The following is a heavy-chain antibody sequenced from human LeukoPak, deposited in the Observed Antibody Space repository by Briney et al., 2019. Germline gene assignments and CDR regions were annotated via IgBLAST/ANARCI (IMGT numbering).Heavy chain of an antibody. CDR3: AKDTLDSSSQDRALFGTQQYFQH. CDR1: GFTFSSYT. Sequence: TGGSLRLSCAASGFTFSSYTMSWVRQAPGKGLEWVSAISGSGGSTYYADSVKGRFTISRDNSKNTLYLQMNSLRAEDTAVYYCAKDTLDSSSQDRALFGTQQYFQHWGQGTLVTVSS. D-gene: IGHD6-6*01. V-gene: IGHV3-23*01. CDR2: ISGSGGST. J-gene: IGHJ1*01.